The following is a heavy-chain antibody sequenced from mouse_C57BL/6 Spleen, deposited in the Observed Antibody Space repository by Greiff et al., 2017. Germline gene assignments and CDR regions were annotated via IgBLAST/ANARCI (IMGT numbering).Heavy chain of an antibody. J-gene: IGHJ2*01. Sequence: EVKLVESGPGLVKPSQSLSLTCSVTGYSITSGYYWNWIRQFPGNKLEWMGYISYDGSNNYNPSLKNRISITRDTSKNQFFLKLNSVTTEDTATYYCASSNWDVFYFDYWGQGTTLTVSS. D-gene: IGHD4-1*01. CDR1: GYSITSGYY. V-gene: IGHV3-6*01. CDR3: ASSNWDVFYFDY. CDR2: ISYDGSN.